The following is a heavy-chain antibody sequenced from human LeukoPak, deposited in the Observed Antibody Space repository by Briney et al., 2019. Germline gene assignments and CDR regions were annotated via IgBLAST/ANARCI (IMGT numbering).Heavy chain of an antibody. V-gene: IGHV3-30*18. D-gene: IGHD4-23*01. Sequence: GGTLRLSCAASGFTXSRYGMHWVRQAPGKGLEWVAVISYDGSNEYYADSVKGRFTISRDNSKNTLFLQMNSLRPEDTAVYYCAKEGYGGNSLDYWGQGTLVTVSS. CDR3: AKEGYGGNSLDY. J-gene: IGHJ4*02. CDR1: GFTXSRYG. CDR2: ISYDGSNE.